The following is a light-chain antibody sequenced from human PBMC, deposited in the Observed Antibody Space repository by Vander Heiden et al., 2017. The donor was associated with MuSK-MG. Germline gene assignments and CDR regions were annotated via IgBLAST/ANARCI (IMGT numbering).Light chain of an antibody. CDR1: QSVRSY. Sequence: EIVLTQTPATLSLSAGERATLSCRPSQSVRSYLAWYQQKPGQAPRLLIYDVSNRATGIPARFSGSGSGTDFTLTISSLEPEDFAVYYCKQRSNWPLTFGQGTKLEIK. J-gene: IGKJ1*01. CDR2: DVS. V-gene: IGKV3-11*01. CDR3: KQRSNWPLT.